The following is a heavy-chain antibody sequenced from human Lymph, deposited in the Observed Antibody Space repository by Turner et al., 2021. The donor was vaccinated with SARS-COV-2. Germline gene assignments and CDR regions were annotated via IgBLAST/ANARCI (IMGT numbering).Heavy chain of an antibody. V-gene: IGHV3-30*18. J-gene: IGHJ6*02. CDR3: AKEGEWEFYGGGLDV. D-gene: IGHD1-26*01. CDR1: GFTFSTYG. Sequence: QVQLVESGGGVVKPGRSLRLSCAASGFTFSTYGMHWVRQAPGKGLEWVAVISYDGSNKYYADSVKGRFTISRDNSKNTLHLQMNSLRAEDTAVYYCAKEGEWEFYGGGLDVWGQGTTVTVSS. CDR2: ISYDGSNK.